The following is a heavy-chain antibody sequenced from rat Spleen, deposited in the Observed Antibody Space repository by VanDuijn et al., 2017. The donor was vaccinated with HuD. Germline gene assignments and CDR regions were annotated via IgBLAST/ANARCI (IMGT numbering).Heavy chain of an antibody. J-gene: IGHJ2*01. V-gene: IGHV5-46*01. Sequence: EVQLVESGGGLVQPGRSMKLSCAASGFTFSNFPMAWVRQAPAKGLEWVATISYDGSTTYYRDSVKGRFTISRDNAKNTLYLQMDSLRSEDTATYYCVRHDDYWGQGVMVTVSS. CDR3: VRHDDY. D-gene: IGHD1-7*01. CDR1: GFTFSNFP. CDR2: ISYDGSTT.